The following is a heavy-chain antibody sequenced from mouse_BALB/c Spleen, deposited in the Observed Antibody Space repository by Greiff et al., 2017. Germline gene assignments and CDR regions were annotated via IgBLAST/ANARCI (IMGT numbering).Heavy chain of an antibody. CDR2: ISNGGGST. CDR1: GFTFSSYT. Sequence: EVQRVESGGGLVQPGGSLKLSCAASGFTFSSYTMSWVRQTPEKRLEWVAYISNGGGSTYYPDTVKGRFTISRDNAKNTLYLQMSSLKSEDTAMYYCARRDDVGDFDYWGQGTTLTVSS. D-gene: IGHD2-14*01. J-gene: IGHJ2*01. V-gene: IGHV5-12-2*01. CDR3: ARRDDVGDFDY.